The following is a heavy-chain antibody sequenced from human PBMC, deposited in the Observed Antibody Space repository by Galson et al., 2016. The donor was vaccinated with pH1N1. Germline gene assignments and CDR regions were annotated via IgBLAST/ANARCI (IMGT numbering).Heavy chain of an antibody. V-gene: IGHV1-46*01. Sequence: SVKVSCKASGYTFTNYYIHWVRQAPGQGLEWLGVTDPKNGGTTYAQKFHGRITLTSDTSTSAASLELSSLKSDDTALYFCARDLARQHDSWGQGTLVTVSS. CDR2: TDPKNGGT. CDR1: GYTFTNYY. D-gene: IGHD6-13*01. J-gene: IGHJ4*02. CDR3: ARDLARQHDS.